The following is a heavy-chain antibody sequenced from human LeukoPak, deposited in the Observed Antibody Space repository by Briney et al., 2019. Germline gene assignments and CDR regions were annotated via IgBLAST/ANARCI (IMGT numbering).Heavy chain of an antibody. CDR2: IKSKTYGGTT. D-gene: IGHD2-2*01. V-gene: IGHV3-15*01. CDR3: ITGHRYCSSTTCLFDY. Sequence: GGSLRLSCAASGFTFSSTWMNWVRQVPGKGLEWVGRIKSKTYGGTTDYAAPMKGRLTISTDDSENTLYLQMNSLKSEDTAVYYCITGHRYCSSTTCLFDYWGQGALVTVSS. CDR1: GFTFSSTW. J-gene: IGHJ4*02.